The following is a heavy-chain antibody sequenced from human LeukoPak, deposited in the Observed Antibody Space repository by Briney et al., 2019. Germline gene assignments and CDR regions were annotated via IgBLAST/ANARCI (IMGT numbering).Heavy chain of an antibody. D-gene: IGHD6-13*01. CDR3: ARDGDYGRYSSSWYDY. Sequence: AGGSLRLSCAASGFTFSSYGMHWVRQARGNGMEWVAFIWYDGNNKYYADSVRGRFTISRDNSKITLHLQMSSLRAEDTDVYYCARDGDYGRYSSSWYDYWGQGTLVTVSS. J-gene: IGHJ4*02. CDR2: IWYDGNNK. V-gene: IGHV3-33*01. CDR1: GFTFSSYG.